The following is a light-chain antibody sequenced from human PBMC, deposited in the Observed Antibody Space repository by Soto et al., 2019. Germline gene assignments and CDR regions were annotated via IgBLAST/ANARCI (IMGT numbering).Light chain of an antibody. Sequence: QSVLTQPPSVSGAPGQRVTISCTGSSSNIGAGYDVHWYQQLPGTAPKLLIYGNSNRPSGVPDRFSGSKSGTSASLAITGIQAEDEADYYCQSYDSSQSGSVVYGGGTKLTVL. J-gene: IGLJ2*01. CDR1: SSNIGAGYD. V-gene: IGLV1-40*01. CDR3: QSYDSSQSGSVV. CDR2: GNS.